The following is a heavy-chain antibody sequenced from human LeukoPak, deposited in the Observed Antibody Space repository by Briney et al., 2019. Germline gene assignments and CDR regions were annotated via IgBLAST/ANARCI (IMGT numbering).Heavy chain of an antibody. Sequence: SQTLSLTCTVSGDSISSGDYYWSWIRQPPGKGLEWIGYIYYSGSTYYNPSLKSRVTISVDTSKNQFSLKLSSVTAADTAVYYCARDRTTYCSSTSCYGFDYWGQGTLVTVSS. CDR2: IYYSGST. J-gene: IGHJ4*02. CDR1: GDSISSGDYY. CDR3: ARDRTTYCSSTSCYGFDY. D-gene: IGHD2-2*01. V-gene: IGHV4-30-4*01.